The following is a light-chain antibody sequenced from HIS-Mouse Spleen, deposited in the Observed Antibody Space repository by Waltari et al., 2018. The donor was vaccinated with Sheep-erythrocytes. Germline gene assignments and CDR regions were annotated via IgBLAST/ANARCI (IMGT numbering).Light chain of an antibody. Sequence: QSVLTQPPSVSEAPRQRVTISCSGSSSHIGTNAFTWYQQLPGKAPKLLIYYDDLLPSGVSDRFSGSKSGTSASLAISGLQSEDEADYYCAAWDDSLNGWVFGGGTKLTVL. V-gene: IGLV1-36*01. J-gene: IGLJ3*02. CDR3: AAWDDSLNGWV. CDR1: SSHIGTNA. CDR2: YDD.